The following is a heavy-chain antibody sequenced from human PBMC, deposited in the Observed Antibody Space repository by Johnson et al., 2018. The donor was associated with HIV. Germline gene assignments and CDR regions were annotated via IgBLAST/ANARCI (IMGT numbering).Heavy chain of an antibody. CDR2: IGTAGDT. CDR3: ASFAAAGDAFDI. CDR1: GFTFSSYD. D-gene: IGHD6-13*01. J-gene: IGHJ3*02. Sequence: VQLVESGGGLVQPGGSLRLSCAASGFTFSSYDMHWVRQATGKGLEWVSAIGTAGDTYYPGSVKGRFTISRENAKNSLYLQMNSLRAGDTAVYYCASFAAAGDAFDIWGQGTMVTVSS. V-gene: IGHV3-13*01.